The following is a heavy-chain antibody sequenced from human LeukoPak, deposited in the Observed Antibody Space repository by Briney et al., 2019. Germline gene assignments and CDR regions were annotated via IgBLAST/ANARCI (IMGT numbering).Heavy chain of an antibody. D-gene: IGHD2-21*01. V-gene: IGHV3-33*08. CDR3: ARDGGIGLDY. Sequence: PGGSLRLSCAASGFTFNSYSMNWVRQAPGKGLQWVAVIWYDESKKYYTDSVKGRFTISRDVSKNTLYLQMNSLRAEDTAMYYCARDGGIGLDYWGQGTLVTVSS. J-gene: IGHJ4*02. CDR1: GFTFNSYS. CDR2: IWYDESKK.